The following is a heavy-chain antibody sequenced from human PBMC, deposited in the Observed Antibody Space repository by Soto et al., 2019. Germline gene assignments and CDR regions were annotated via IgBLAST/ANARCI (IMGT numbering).Heavy chain of an antibody. Sequence: QVQLQESGPGLVKPSQTLSLTCTVSGGSISSGDYYWSWIRQPPGKGLEWIGYIYYSGSTYYNPCLNNRITISVNTSKNQVSLKLSSVTAADTAVYDCARDEGDYVCWSRSFFDYWGQGTLVTVSS. V-gene: IGHV4-30-4*01. CDR2: IYYSGST. CDR1: GGSISSGDYY. J-gene: IGHJ4*02. CDR3: ARDEGDYVCWSRSFFDY. D-gene: IGHD3-16*01.